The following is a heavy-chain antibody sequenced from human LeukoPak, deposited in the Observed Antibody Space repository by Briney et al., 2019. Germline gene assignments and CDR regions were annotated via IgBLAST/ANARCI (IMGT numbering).Heavy chain of an antibody. D-gene: IGHD3-22*01. CDR1: GFTFDAYA. CDR2: ISGSGGST. J-gene: IGHJ4*02. V-gene: IGHV3-23*01. Sequence: GGSLRLSCAASGFTFDAYAMSWVRQAPGKGLEWVSAISGSGGSTYYADSVKGRFTISRDNSKNTLYLQMNSLRAEDTAVYYCAKAPRPYDSSGFSSGYWGQGTLVTVSS. CDR3: AKAPRPYDSSGFSSGY.